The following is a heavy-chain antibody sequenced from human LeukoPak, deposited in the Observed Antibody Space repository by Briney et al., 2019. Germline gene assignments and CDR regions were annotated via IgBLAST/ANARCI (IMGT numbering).Heavy chain of an antibody. Sequence: GGSLRLSCAASGFTFSDYYMTWLRQAPGKGLEWVGRIKSKTDGGTTDYAAPVKGRFTISRDDSKNTLYLQMNSLKTEDTAVYYCTTDAYDNVSEGYFDYWGQGTLVTVSS. V-gene: IGHV3-15*01. CDR1: GFTFSDYY. CDR2: IKSKTDGGTT. CDR3: TTDAYDNVSEGYFDY. D-gene: IGHD3-9*01. J-gene: IGHJ4*02.